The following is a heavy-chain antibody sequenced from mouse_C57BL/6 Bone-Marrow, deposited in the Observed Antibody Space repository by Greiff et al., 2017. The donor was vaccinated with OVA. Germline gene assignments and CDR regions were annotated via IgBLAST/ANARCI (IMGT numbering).Heavy chain of an antibody. CDR2: IDPSDSYT. CDR3: ARRGDYYDYDIDY. J-gene: IGHJ2*01. D-gene: IGHD2-4*01. Sequence: VQLQQPGAELVKPGASVKLSCKASGYTFTSYWMQWVKQRPGQGLEWIGEIDPSDSYTNYNQKFKGKATLTVDTSSSTAYMQLSSLTSEDSAVYYCARRGDYYDYDIDYWGQGTTLTVSS. V-gene: IGHV1-50*01. CDR1: GYTFTSYW.